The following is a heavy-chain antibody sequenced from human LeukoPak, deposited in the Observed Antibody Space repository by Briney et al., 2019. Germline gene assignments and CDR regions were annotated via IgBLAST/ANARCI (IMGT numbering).Heavy chain of an antibody. V-gene: IGHV1-2*02. CDR3: ARAVTSDY. D-gene: IGHD4-17*01. CDR1: GYTFTSYD. CDR2: INPNNGGT. Sequence: ASVKVSCKASGYTFTSYDINWVRQATGQGLEWMGWINPNNGGTNYAQRFQGRVTMTRDTSISTAYMELSRLRSDDTAVYYCARAVTSDYWGQGTLVTVSS. J-gene: IGHJ4*02.